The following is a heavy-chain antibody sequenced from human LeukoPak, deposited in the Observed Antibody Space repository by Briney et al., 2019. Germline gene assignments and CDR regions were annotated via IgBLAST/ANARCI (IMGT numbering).Heavy chain of an antibody. Sequence: GASVKVSCKASGGTFSSYAISWVRQAPGQGLEWMGRIIPILGIANYAQKFQGRVTITADKSTSTAYMELSSLRSEDMAVYYCARDFLEGYYYDSSGYSYYFDYWGQGTLVTVSS. CDR2: IIPILGIA. D-gene: IGHD3-22*01. V-gene: IGHV1-69*04. CDR3: ARDFLEGYYYDSSGYSYYFDY. CDR1: GGTFSSYA. J-gene: IGHJ4*02.